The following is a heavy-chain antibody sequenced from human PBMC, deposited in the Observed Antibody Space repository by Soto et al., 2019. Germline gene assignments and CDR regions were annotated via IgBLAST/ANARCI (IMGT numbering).Heavy chain of an antibody. CDR2: IWYDGSNK. D-gene: IGHD3-10*01. CDR1: GFTFSSYG. V-gene: IGHV3-33*01. CDR3: ATSGFGGYYYYGMDV. J-gene: IGHJ6*02. Sequence: GALRLSCAASGFTFSSYGMHWVRQAPGKGLEWVAVIWYDGSNKYYADSVKGRFTISRDNSKNALYLQMNSLRAEDTAVYYCATSGFGGYYYYGMDVWGQGTTVTVSS.